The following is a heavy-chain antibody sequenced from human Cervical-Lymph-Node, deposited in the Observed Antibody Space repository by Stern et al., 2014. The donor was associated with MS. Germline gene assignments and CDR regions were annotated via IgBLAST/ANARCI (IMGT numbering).Heavy chain of an antibody. CDR1: GYIFSSYG. V-gene: IGHV1-18*01. J-gene: IGHJ4*02. Sequence: QVQLVQSGPEVKKPGASVQVSCKASGYIFSSYGINWVRQAPGQGLEWKGWVSTYNGNTNYAQKFQDRVTMTTDTSTNTAYMELRSLRSDDTAVYYCAREVYGDSRRFDSWGQGTLVTVSS. CDR3: AREVYGDSRRFDS. D-gene: IGHD4-17*01. CDR2: VSTYNGNT.